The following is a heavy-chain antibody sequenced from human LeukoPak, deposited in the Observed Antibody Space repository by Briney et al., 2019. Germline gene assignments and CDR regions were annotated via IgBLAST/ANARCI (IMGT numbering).Heavy chain of an antibody. Sequence: SETLSLTCTVSGGSVSSGSYYWSWIRQPPGKGLEWIGYIYYSGSTNYNPSLKSRVTISVDTSKNQFSLKLSSETAADTAVYYCAREMVRGVTHAWGQGTLVTVSS. J-gene: IGHJ5*02. CDR1: GGSVSSGSYY. CDR2: IYYSGST. CDR3: AREMVRGVTHA. V-gene: IGHV4-61*01. D-gene: IGHD3-10*01.